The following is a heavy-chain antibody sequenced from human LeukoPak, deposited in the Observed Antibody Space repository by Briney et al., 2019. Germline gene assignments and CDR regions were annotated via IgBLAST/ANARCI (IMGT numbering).Heavy chain of an antibody. J-gene: IGHJ4*02. D-gene: IGHD3-22*01. V-gene: IGHV4-30-4*01. CDR3: ARAFYSSGYYPTGPFDY. Sequence: SETLSLTCTVSGGSISSGDYYWSWIRQPPGTGLEWIGYIYYSGSTYYNPSLKSRVTISVDTSKNQFSLKLSSVTAADTAVYYCARAFYSSGYYPTGPFDYWGQGTLVTVSS. CDR1: GGSISSGDYY. CDR2: IYYSGST.